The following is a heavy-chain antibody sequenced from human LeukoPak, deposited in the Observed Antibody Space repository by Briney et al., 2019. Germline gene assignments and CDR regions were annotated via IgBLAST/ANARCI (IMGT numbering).Heavy chain of an antibody. V-gene: IGHV4-30-4*01. J-gene: IGHJ5*02. CDR1: GGSISSGDYY. D-gene: IGHD4-23*01. Sequence: PSQTLSLTCTVSGGSISSGDYYWSWIRQPPGKGLEWIGYIYYSGSTYYNPSLKSRVTISVDTSKNQFSLKLSSVTAADTAVYYCARQDYGGKRTWFDPWGQGTLVTVSS. CDR2: IYYSGST. CDR3: ARQDYGGKRTWFDP.